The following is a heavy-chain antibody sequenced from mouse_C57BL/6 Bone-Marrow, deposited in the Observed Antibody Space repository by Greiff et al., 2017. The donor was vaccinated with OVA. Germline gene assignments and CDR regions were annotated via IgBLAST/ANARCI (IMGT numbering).Heavy chain of an antibody. CDR2: ISDGGSYT. CDR1: GFTFSSYA. Sequence: EVKLVESGGGLVKPGGSLKLSCAASGFTFSSYAMSWVRQTPEKRLEWVATISDGGSYTYYPDNVKGRFTISRDNAKNNLYLQMGHLKSEDTAMYYCARDCYYGSDYWGQGTTLTVSS. CDR3: ARDCYYGSDY. V-gene: IGHV5-4*01. J-gene: IGHJ2*01. D-gene: IGHD1-1*01.